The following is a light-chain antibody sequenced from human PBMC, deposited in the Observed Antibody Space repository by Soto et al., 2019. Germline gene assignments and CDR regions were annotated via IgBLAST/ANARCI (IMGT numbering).Light chain of an antibody. CDR3: QQLESYPST. CDR1: QSISSW. J-gene: IGKJ4*01. V-gene: IGKV1-5*01. CDR2: DAS. Sequence: DIQMTQSPSTLSATAGDRVTITCRASQSISSWLAWYQQKPGKAPKLLIYDASNLESGVPSRFSGSGSGTDFTLTISSLQPEDFATYYCQQLESYPSTFGGGTKVDIK.